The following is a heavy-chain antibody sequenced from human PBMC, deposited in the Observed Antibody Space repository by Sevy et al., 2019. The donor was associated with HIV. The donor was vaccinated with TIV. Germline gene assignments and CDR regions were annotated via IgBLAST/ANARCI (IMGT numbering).Heavy chain of an antibody. V-gene: IGHV3-64*01. CDR2: ISSNGGST. Sequence: GGSLRLSCAASGFTFSSYAMHWVRQAPGKGLEYVSAISSNGGSTYYPNSVKGRFTISRDNSKNTLYLQMGSLRAEDMAVYYCARGIAVSRGNYFDYWGQGTLVTVSS. CDR1: GFTFSSYA. CDR3: ARGIAVSRGNYFDY. D-gene: IGHD6-19*01. J-gene: IGHJ4*02.